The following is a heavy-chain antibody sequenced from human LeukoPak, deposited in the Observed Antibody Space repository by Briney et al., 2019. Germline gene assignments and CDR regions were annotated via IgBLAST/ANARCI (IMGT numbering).Heavy chain of an antibody. CDR2: IKQDGSEK. CDR3: ARWQELMRNFDW. D-gene: IGHD2/OR15-2a*01. V-gene: IGHV3-7*01. CDR1: GFTFSDYW. J-gene: IGHJ4*02. Sequence: GGSLRLSCVGSGFTFSDYWMSWVRQAPGKGLEWVANIKQDGSEKDYVDALKGRFTISRDNAKNSLYLQMNSLRAEDTAVYYCARWQELMRNFDWWGQGTLVTVSS.